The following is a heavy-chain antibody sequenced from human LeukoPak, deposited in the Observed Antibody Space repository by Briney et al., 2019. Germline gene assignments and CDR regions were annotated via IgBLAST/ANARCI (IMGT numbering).Heavy chain of an antibody. CDR2: ISAYNGNT. Sequence: GASVRVSCKASGYAFTSYGISWVRQAPGQGLEWMGWISAYNGNTNYAQKLQGRVTMTTDTSTSTAYMELRSLRSDDTAVYYCARDLWPYSSSWYLLGAELLPSYYGMDVWGQGTTVTVSS. D-gene: IGHD6-13*01. V-gene: IGHV1-18*01. CDR1: GYAFTSYG. J-gene: IGHJ6*02. CDR3: ARDLWPYSSSWYLLGAELLPSYYGMDV.